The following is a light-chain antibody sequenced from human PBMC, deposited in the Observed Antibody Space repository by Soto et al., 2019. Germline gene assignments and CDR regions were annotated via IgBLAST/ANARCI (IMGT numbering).Light chain of an antibody. CDR1: QTVSSY. CDR3: QHRMNWPLT. CDR2: DAS. Sequence: DIVLTQSPATLSLSPGERTTLSCRASQTVSSYLLWYQQKRGQAPRLLIYDASNRATGIPARFSGSGSGTDFTLTISSLEPEDFAVYYCQHRMNWPLTFGQGTRLEIK. V-gene: IGKV3-11*01. J-gene: IGKJ5*01.